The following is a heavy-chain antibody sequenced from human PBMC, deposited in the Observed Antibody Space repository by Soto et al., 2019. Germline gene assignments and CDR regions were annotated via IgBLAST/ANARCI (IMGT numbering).Heavy chain of an antibody. V-gene: IGHV3-21*01. CDR1: GFTFSSYS. D-gene: IGHD2-21*02. CDR3: ARDDRVENCCGYGNWFDP. J-gene: IGHJ5*02. CDR2: ITTSSSYI. Sequence: EVQLVESGGGLVKPGGSLRLSCAASGFTFSSYSMNWVRQAPGKGLEWVSSITTSSSYIFYGDSVKGRFTISRDNAKNSLYLQRNSLRDEDTAVYYCARDDRVENCCGYGNWFDPCGQGTLVTVSS.